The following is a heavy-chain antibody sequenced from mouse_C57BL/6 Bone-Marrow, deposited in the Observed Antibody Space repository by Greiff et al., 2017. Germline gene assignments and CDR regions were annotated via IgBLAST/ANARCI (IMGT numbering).Heavy chain of an antibody. J-gene: IGHJ3*01. V-gene: IGHV5-17*01. CDR2: ISSCSSTI. CDR1: GFTFSDYG. CDR3: ARGSKGGFAY. Sequence: DVMLVESGGGLVKPGGSLKLSCAASGFTFSDYGMHWVRQAPEKGLEWVAYISSCSSTIYYADTVKGRFTISRDTAKNTLFLQMTSLRAEDTAIYYCARGSKGGFAYWGQGTLVTVSA.